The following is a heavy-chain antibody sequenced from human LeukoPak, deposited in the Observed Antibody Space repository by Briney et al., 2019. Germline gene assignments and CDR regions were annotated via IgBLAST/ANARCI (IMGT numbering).Heavy chain of an antibody. CDR2: IYYSGST. CDR3: ARTKSGYYSNFDL. V-gene: IGHV4-59*12. CDR1: GGSISSYY. D-gene: IGHD3-22*01. Sequence: PSETLSLTCTVSGGSISSYYWSWIRQPPGKGLEWIGYIYYSGSTNYNPSLKSRVTISIDTSKTQFSLKLSSVTAADTAVYYCARTKSGYYSNFDLWGQGALVTVSS. J-gene: IGHJ4*02.